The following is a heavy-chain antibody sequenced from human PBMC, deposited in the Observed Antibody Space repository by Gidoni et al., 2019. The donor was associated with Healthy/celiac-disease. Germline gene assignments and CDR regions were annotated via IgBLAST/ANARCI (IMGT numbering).Heavy chain of an antibody. CDR1: GFTFRRYG. D-gene: IGHD3-3*01. CDR3: AKTGGDFWSGYQNYYYYYMDV. J-gene: IGHJ6*03. Sequence: QVQLVESGGGVVQPGRSLRLSCAASGFTFRRYGMHWVRQAPGKGLEWVAVISYDGSNKYYADSVKGRFTISRDNSKNTLYLQMNSLRAEDTAVYYCAKTGGDFWSGYQNYYYYYMDVWGKGTTVTVSS. V-gene: IGHV3-30*18. CDR2: ISYDGSNK.